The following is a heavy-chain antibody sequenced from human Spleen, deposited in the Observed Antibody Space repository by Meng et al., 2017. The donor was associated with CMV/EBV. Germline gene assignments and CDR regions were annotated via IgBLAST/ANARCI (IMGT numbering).Heavy chain of an antibody. CDR3: ARGDGITGTYYFDY. J-gene: IGHJ4*02. D-gene: IGHD1-7*01. CDR1: DSCSSNSAA. Sequence: DSCSSNSAAWNWIRQPPSRGLEWLGRTYYRSKWYNDYAVSVKSRITINPDTSKNQFSLQLNSVTPEDTAVYYCARGDGITGTYYFDYWGQGTLVTVSS. CDR2: TYYRSKWYN. V-gene: IGHV6-1*01.